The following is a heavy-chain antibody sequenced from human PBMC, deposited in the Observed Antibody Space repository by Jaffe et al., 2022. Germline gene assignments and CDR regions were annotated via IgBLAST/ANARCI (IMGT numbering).Heavy chain of an antibody. CDR2: IYHSGST. Sequence: QVQLQESGPGLVKPSGTLSLTCAVSGGSISSSNWWSWVRQPPGKGLEWIGEIYHSGSTNYNPSLKSRVTISVDKSKNQFSLKLSSVTAADTAVYYCARVFTGDCSGGSCTKTNDYGDYVLSYYYYYMDVWGKGTTVTVSS. CDR1: GGSISSSNW. D-gene: IGHD2-15*01. J-gene: IGHJ6*03. V-gene: IGHV4-4*02. CDR3: ARVFTGDCSGGSCTKTNDYGDYVLSYYYYYMDV.